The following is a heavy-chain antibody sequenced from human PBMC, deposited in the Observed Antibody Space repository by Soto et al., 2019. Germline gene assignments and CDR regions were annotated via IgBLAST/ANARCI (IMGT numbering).Heavy chain of an antibody. CDR1: GFTFSSYA. CDR2: ISGSGGST. J-gene: IGHJ4*02. D-gene: IGHD2-15*01. CDR3: AKAGDIVVVVAATYDDY. V-gene: IGHV3-23*01. Sequence: EVQLLESGGGLVQPGGSLRLSCAASGFTFSSYAMSWVRQAPGKWLEWVSAISGSGGSTYYADSVKGRFTISRDNSKNTMYLQMNSLRAEDTAVYYCAKAGDIVVVVAATYDDYWGQGTLVTVSS.